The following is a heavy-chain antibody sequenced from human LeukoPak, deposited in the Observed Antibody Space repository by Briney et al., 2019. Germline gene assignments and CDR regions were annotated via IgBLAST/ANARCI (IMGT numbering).Heavy chain of an antibody. CDR1: GGTFSSYA. CDR2: IIPIFGTA. Sequence: SVKVSCKASGGTFSSYAISWVRQAPGQGLEWMGGIIPIFGTANYAQKFQGRVTITADESTSTAYMELSSLRSEDTAVYYCARDGDRITGTTSWGQGALVTVSS. D-gene: IGHD1-7*01. J-gene: IGHJ5*02. CDR3: ARDGDRITGTTS. V-gene: IGHV1-69*01.